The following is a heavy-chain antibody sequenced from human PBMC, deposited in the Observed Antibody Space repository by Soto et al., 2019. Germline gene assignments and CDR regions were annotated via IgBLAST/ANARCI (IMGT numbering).Heavy chain of an antibody. D-gene: IGHD5-12*01. Sequence: GSLRLSCAASGFTFSSYSMNWVRQAPGKGLEWVSSISSSSSYIYYADSVKGRFTISRDNAKNSLYLQMNSLRAEDTAVYYCARRDGYNSDAFDIWGQGTMVTVSS. V-gene: IGHV3-21*01. J-gene: IGHJ3*02. CDR1: GFTFSSYS. CDR2: ISSSSSYI. CDR3: ARRDGYNSDAFDI.